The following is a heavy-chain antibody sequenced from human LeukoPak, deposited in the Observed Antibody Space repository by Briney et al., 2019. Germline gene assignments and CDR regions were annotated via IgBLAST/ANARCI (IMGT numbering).Heavy chain of an antibody. CDR2: ISWNSGSI. CDR1: GFTFDDYA. CDR3: ARGLTSYEYYFDY. D-gene: IGHD2-2*01. V-gene: IGHV3-9*01. Sequence: PGRSLRLSCAASGFTFDDYAMHWVRQAPGKGLEWVSGISWNSGSIGYADSVKGRFTISRDNDKNSLYLQLNSLRAEDTAVYFCARGLTSYEYYFDYWGQGTLVTVSS. J-gene: IGHJ4*02.